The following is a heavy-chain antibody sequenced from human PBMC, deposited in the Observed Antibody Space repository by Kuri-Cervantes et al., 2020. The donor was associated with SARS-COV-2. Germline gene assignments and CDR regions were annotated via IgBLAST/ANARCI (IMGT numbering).Heavy chain of an antibody. D-gene: IGHD3-16*01. J-gene: IGHJ5*02. CDR2: IYTSGST. Sequence: SETLSLTCTVSGGSISSSGYYWGWSRQPPGKGLEWTWRIYTSGSTNYTPSLKSRVTISIDTSKNQFSLNLSTVTAADTAVYYSARERRGLSPPPFDPWGQGTLVTVSS. CDR1: GGSISSSGYY. CDR3: ARERRGLSPPPFDP. V-gene: IGHV4-39*07.